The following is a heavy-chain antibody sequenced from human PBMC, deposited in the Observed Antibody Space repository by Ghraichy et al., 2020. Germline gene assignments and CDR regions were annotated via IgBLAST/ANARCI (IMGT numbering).Heavy chain of an antibody. V-gene: IGHV3-30*04. D-gene: IGHD2-8*01. Sequence: LSLTCAASRFTFISYAMHWVRQAPGKGLEWVAFISYDGSNKYYADSVKGRFTISRDNSKNTLYLQMNSLRAEDTAVYYCTRGPLTLRPYFDYWGQGSLVTVSS. CDR1: RFTFISYA. CDR3: TRGPLTLRPYFDY. CDR2: ISYDGSNK. J-gene: IGHJ4*02.